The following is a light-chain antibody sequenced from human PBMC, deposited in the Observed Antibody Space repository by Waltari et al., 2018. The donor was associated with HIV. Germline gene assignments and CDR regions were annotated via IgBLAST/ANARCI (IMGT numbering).Light chain of an antibody. Sequence: QPALIQPASISGSPPQSVTISCTVINTGRQLCDSVSWYHQLPFTAPQLIIFQFSVRPSDISHRFSGSKSGNTDSLTISGLQTEDEGDYYCSSYTSKNTLIFGGGTKLTVL. CDR1: NTGRQLCDS. CDR2: QFS. V-gene: IGLV2-14*03. J-gene: IGLJ2*01. CDR3: SSYTSKNTLI.